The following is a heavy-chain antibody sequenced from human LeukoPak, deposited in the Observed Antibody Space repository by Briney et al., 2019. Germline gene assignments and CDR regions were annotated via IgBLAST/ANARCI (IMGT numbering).Heavy chain of an antibody. V-gene: IGHV1-18*03. CDR3: ARAGYYDSSGYYRLTDAFDI. CDR2: ISAYNGNT. Sequence: ASVKVSCKASGYTFTSYGISWVRQAPGQGLEWMGWISAYNGNTNYAQKLQDRVTMTTDTSTSTAYMELRSLRSDDMAVYYCARAGYYDSSGYYRLTDAFDIWGQGTMVTVSS. CDR1: GYTFTSYG. J-gene: IGHJ3*02. D-gene: IGHD3-22*01.